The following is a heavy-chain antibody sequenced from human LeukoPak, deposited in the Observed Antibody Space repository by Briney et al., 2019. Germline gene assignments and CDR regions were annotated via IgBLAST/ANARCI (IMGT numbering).Heavy chain of an antibody. Sequence: GGSLRLSCAASGFTFTHYGMSWVRQAPGKGLEWVSVISGSGDRTYYADSVKGRFTISRDNSKNTLYLQMNRLRAEDTAVYYCAKGYYGSGSYGWFDPWGQGTLVTVSS. CDR1: GFTFTHYG. CDR2: ISGSGDRT. D-gene: IGHD3-10*01. CDR3: AKGYYGSGSYGWFDP. V-gene: IGHV3-23*01. J-gene: IGHJ5*02.